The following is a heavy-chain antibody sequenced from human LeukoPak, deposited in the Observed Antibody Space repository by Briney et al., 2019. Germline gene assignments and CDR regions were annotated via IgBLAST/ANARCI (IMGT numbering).Heavy chain of an antibody. V-gene: IGHV3-23*01. CDR2: ISGSGDST. J-gene: IGHJ6*02. Sequence: GGSLRLSCAASGFTFSNYAMSWVRQAPGKGLEWVSRISGSGDSTYYAGSVRGRFTISRDNSKNSLYLEMNSLRAEDTAVYYCAKDRYSTCYYAMDFWGQGTPVSVSS. CDR3: AKDRYSTCYYAMDF. D-gene: IGHD2-2*01. CDR1: GFTFSNYA.